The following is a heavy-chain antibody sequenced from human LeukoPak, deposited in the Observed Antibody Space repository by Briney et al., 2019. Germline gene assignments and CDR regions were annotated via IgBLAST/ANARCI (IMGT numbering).Heavy chain of an antibody. V-gene: IGHV3-48*03. CDR2: ISSGSTI. Sequence: GGSLRLSCAASGFTFSSYEMNWVRQAPGKGLEWVSYISSGSTIYDADSVKGRFTISRDNAKNSLYLQMNSLRAEDTAVYYCARERIAVAGAPFDYWGQGTLVTVSS. J-gene: IGHJ4*02. CDR1: GFTFSSYE. D-gene: IGHD6-19*01. CDR3: ARERIAVAGAPFDY.